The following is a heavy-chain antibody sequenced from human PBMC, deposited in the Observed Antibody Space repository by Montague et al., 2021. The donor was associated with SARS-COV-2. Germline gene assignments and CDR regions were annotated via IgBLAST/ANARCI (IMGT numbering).Heavy chain of an antibody. V-gene: IGHV4-59*12. CDR3: ARGLMTINMMVVIMTGASTWLDS. CDR2: IYYSGST. D-gene: IGHD3-22*01. J-gene: IGHJ5*01. CDR1: GGSISSYY. Sequence: SETLSLTCTVSGGSISSYYWSWIRQPPGEGLEWIGYIYYSGSTNYNPSLKSRVTISVDTSKNQFSLKLSSVTAADAAVYYCARGLMTINMMVVIMTGASTWLDSWGQGTLVTVSP.